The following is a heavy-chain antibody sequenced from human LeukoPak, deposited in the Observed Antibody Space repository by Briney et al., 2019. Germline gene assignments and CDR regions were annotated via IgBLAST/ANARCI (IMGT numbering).Heavy chain of an antibody. CDR3: AKDDSMRWEPYYFDY. J-gene: IGHJ4*02. CDR2: ISSSSSYI. Sequence: GGSLRLSCAASGFTFSSYSMNWVRQAPGKGLEWVSSISSSSSYIYYADSVKGRFTISRDNAKNSLYLQMNSLRAEDTAVYYCAKDDSMRWEPYYFDYWGQGTLVTVSS. D-gene: IGHD1-26*01. CDR1: GFTFSSYS. V-gene: IGHV3-21*04.